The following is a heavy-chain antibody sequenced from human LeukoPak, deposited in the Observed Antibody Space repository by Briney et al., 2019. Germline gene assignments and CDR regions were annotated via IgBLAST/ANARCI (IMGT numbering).Heavy chain of an antibody. Sequence: GGSLRLSCAASGFTFDDYAMHWVRQAPGKGLEWVSLISWDGGSTYYADSVKGRFTISRDNSKNSLYLQMNSLRAEDTALYYCAKDILPDSSGYYYGAYYYGMDVWGQGTTVTVSS. V-gene: IGHV3-43D*03. J-gene: IGHJ6*02. CDR1: GFTFDDYA. D-gene: IGHD3-22*01. CDR3: AKDILPDSSGYYYGAYYYGMDV. CDR2: ISWDGGST.